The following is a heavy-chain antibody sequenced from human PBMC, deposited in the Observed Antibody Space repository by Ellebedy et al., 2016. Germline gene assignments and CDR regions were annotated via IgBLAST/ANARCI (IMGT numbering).Heavy chain of an antibody. D-gene: IGHD1-14*01. V-gene: IGHV3-53*01. CDR1: GFSVTSND. J-gene: IGHJ3*01. CDR3: VTRHNGAFDF. CDR2: IYGTGTS. Sequence: GESLKISXAVSGFSVTSNDMSWVRQAPGRGLELVSLIYGTGTSYYAESVKGRFTISRDNSKNTLYLQMSGLGAEDTAVYYCVTRHNGAFDFWGQGTMVTVSS.